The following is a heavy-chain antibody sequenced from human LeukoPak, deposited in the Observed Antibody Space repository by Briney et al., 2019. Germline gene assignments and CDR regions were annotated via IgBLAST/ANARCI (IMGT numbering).Heavy chain of an antibody. J-gene: IGHJ6*02. V-gene: IGHV3-30-3*01. D-gene: IGHD4-17*01. CDR1: GFTFSSYA. Sequence: PGRSLRISCAASGFTFSSYAMHWVRQAPGKGLEWVAVISYDGSNKYYADSVKGRFTISRGNSKNTLYLQMNSLRAEDTAVYYCARNDYGDYHPYYGMDVWGQGTTVTVSS. CDR2: ISYDGSNK. CDR3: ARNDYGDYHPYYGMDV.